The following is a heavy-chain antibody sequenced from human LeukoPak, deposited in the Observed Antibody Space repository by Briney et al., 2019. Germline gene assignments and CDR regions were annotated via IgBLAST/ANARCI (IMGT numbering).Heavy chain of an antibody. CDR3: ARGLQIAATGSLDC. CDR2: ISHNGRT. Sequence: KPSETLSLTCAVSGGSFSGYYWTWIRQSPGTGLEWIGDISHNGRTKYNPSLESRVTISVDTSKNQFSLKMTSVTAADTGVYYCARGLQIAATGSLDCWGQGILVSVSS. V-gene: IGHV4-34*01. D-gene: IGHD6-13*01. J-gene: IGHJ4*02. CDR1: GGSFSGYY.